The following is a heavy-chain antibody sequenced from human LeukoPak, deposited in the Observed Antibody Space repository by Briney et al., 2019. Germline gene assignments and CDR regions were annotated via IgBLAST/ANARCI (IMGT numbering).Heavy chain of an antibody. CDR2: INHSGST. J-gene: IGHJ2*01. CDR1: GGSFDTYD. V-gene: IGHV4-34*01. Sequence: SETLSLTCAVYGGSFDTYDSIWIRQPPGKGLEWIGEINHSGSTNYNPSLKSRLTISVDTSKNQFSLKLSSVTAADTAVYYCARRIAHSRIWYFDLWGRGTLVTVSS. CDR3: ARRIAHSRIWYFDL. D-gene: IGHD2-15*01.